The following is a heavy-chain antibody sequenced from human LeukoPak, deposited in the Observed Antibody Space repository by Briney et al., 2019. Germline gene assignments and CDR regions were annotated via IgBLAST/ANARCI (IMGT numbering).Heavy chain of an antibody. CDR2: IFYTGTT. J-gene: IGHJ5*02. CDR1: GGSIISFY. D-gene: IGHD6-19*01. Sequence: SETLSLTCTVSGGSIISFYWSWIRQVPGKGLEWIGYIFYTGTTYYNPSLKSRVTISVDTSKNQCSLRLSSVTAADTAVYYCARESEAVAGSADNWFDPWGQGTLVTVSS. CDR3: ARESEAVAGSADNWFDP. V-gene: IGHV4-59*01.